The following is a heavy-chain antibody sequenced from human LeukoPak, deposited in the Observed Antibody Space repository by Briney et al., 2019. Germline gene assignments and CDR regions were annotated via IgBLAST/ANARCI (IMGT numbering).Heavy chain of an antibody. D-gene: IGHD5-12*01. Sequence: GGSLRLPRAASGFTFSRFPFHWVRQAPGKGLEWVALFSYDGITTHYAASVKGRFTVSRDDSKNTLYLQMNSLRAEDTAVYYCARGKSDSSGYDYILDYWGQGILVTVSS. J-gene: IGHJ4*02. CDR1: GFTFSRFP. CDR2: FSYDGITT. V-gene: IGHV3-30*01. CDR3: ARGKSDSSGYDYILDY.